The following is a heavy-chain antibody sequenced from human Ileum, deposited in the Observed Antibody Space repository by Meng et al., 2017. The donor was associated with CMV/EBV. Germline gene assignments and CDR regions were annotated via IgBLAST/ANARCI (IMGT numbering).Heavy chain of an antibody. CDR2: IRLNSGDT. D-gene: IGHD7-27*01. CDR3: ARENWVYDY. Sequence: VQLVQAGNEMKTPGGSVKVSCKASGDIFTGYYMHWFRQAPGQGLEWMGQIRLNSGDTHYAQKLQGRVTMTRDMSIITAYMELSSLMSDDTAVYYCARENWVYDYWGQGTLVTVSS. V-gene: IGHV1-2*06. J-gene: IGHJ4*02. CDR1: GDIFTGYY.